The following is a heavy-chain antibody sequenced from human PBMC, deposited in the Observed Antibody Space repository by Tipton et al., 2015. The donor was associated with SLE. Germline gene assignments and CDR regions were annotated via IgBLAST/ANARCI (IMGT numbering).Heavy chain of an antibody. Sequence: SLRLSCAASGFTFSSYEIIWVRQAPGEGLEWLSYISSSGTTTYYADSVKGRFTMSRDNAKNSLFLQMNSLRAEDTAVYYCARDRDGWQQLGLDVWGRGTPVTVSS. V-gene: IGHV3-48*03. J-gene: IGHJ6*02. CDR3: ARDRDGWQQLGLDV. CDR2: ISSSGTTT. CDR1: GFTFSSYE. D-gene: IGHD2-15*01.